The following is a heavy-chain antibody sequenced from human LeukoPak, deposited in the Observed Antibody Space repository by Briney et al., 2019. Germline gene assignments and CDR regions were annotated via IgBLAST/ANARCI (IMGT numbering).Heavy chain of an antibody. Sequence: SETLSLTCTVSSGSISTSNYYWGWVRQPPGKALEWIGNIFYSGSTYYSPSLKSRVTISLDTSRNQFSLKLNSVTAADTAVYHCAKSNSYGLIDIWGQGTMVTVSS. D-gene: IGHD3-16*01. CDR1: SGSISTSNYY. J-gene: IGHJ3*02. V-gene: IGHV4-39*07. CDR2: IFYSGST. CDR3: AKSNSYGLIDI.